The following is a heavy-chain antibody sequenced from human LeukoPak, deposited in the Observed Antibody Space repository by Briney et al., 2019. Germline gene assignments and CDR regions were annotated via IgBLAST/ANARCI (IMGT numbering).Heavy chain of an antibody. D-gene: IGHD1-26*01. CDR3: AREKTLGATEVDAFDI. CDR1: GGTFSSYA. Sequence: GASVRVSCKASGGTFSSYAISWVRQAPGQGLEWMGGIIPIFGTANYAQKFQGRVTITADESTSTAYMELSSLRSEDTAVYYCAREKTLGATEVDAFDIWGQGTMVTVSS. CDR2: IIPIFGTA. V-gene: IGHV1-69*13. J-gene: IGHJ3*02.